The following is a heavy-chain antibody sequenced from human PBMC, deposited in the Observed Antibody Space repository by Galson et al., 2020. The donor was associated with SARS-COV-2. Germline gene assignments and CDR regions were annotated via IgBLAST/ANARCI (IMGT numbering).Heavy chain of an antibody. CDR2: ISTYRSNP. J-gene: IGHJ4*02. V-gene: IGHV1-18*04. CDR1: GYKFTSYG. D-gene: IGHD6-6*01. Sequence: ASVKVSCKASGYKFTSYGISWVRQAPGQGLEWMGWISTYRSNPNYAEKFQDRVTMTTETSTNTAYMEVRGLRSDDTAVYYCAGDTLARPRLLFDYWGQGTLVTVSS. CDR3: AGDTLARPRLLFDY.